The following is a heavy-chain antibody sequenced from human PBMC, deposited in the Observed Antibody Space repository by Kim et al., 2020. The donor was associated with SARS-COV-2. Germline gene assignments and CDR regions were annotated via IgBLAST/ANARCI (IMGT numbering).Heavy chain of an antibody. J-gene: IGHJ6*02. D-gene: IGHD4-17*01. Sequence: ASVKVSCKASGYTFTSYYMHWVRQAPGQGLEWMGIINPSGGSTSYAQKFQGRVTMTRDTSTSTVYMELSSLRSEDTAVYYCAREVHIFDGDYDENYYYGMDVWGQGTTVTVYS. CDR2: INPSGGST. CDR3: AREVHIFDGDYDENYYYGMDV. CDR1: GYTFTSYY. V-gene: IGHV1-46*01.